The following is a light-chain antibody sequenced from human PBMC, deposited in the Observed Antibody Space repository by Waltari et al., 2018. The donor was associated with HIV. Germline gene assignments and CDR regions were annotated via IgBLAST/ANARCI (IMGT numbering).Light chain of an antibody. CDR3: SSYTSSSTPWV. CDR1: SSDVGGYIY. Sequence: QSALTQPASVSGSPGQSITISCTGTSSDVGGYIYVSWYQQYPGKAPKLMIYDVSNRPAGFSNRFSGSKSGNTASLTISGLQAEDEADYYCSSYTSSSTPWVFGGGTKLTVL. V-gene: IGLV2-14*01. CDR2: DVS. J-gene: IGLJ3*02.